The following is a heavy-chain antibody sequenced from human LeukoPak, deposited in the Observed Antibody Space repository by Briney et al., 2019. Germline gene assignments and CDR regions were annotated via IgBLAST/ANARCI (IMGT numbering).Heavy chain of an antibody. D-gene: IGHD4-17*01. CDR2: IYSGGST. CDR3: TRPYGDYVAHYYYYLDV. J-gene: IGHJ6*03. V-gene: IGHV3-53*01. CDR1: GFTVSSHY. Sequence: PGGSLRLSCAASGFTVSSHYMSWVRHAPGKGLEWVSVIYSGGSTFYADSVKGRYTISRDNSKNTLYLQMNSQRAEDTAVYYCTRPYGDYVAHYYYYLDVWGKGTTVTVSS.